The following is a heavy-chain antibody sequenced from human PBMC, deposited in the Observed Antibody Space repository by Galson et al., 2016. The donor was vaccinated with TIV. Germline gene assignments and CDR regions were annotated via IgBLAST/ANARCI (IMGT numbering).Heavy chain of an antibody. V-gene: IGHV3-23*01. CDR2: ISRRGFNT. Sequence: SLRLSCAASGFIFNSFAMSWVRQAPGQGLQWVSAISRRGFNTYYADSAKGRFTISRDNSKNTLYLQMNSVRADDTAVYYCAKEAGTDYYYGMDVWGQGTTVTVSS. CDR3: AKEAGTDYYYGMDV. D-gene: IGHD1/OR15-1a*01. CDR1: GFIFNSFA. J-gene: IGHJ6*02.